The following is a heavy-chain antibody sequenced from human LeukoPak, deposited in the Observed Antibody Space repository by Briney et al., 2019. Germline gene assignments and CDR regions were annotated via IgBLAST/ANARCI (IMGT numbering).Heavy chain of an antibody. D-gene: IGHD2-15*01. CDR2: ISGDGSVT. Sequence: PVGSLRLSCEASGFTFSSYWMHWVRLAPGKGLMWVSRISGDGSVTTCADSVKGRFTISRDNAKNTLYLQMNSLTADDTAVYYCARDNNVVGGAGFEYWGQGTLVTVSS. J-gene: IGHJ4*02. CDR1: GFTFSSYW. CDR3: ARDNNVVGGAGFEY. V-gene: IGHV3-74*03.